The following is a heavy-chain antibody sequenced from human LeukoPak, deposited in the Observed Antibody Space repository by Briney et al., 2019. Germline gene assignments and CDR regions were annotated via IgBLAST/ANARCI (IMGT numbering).Heavy chain of an antibody. D-gene: IGHD5-12*01. CDR3: ARENAVATGAFDY. Sequence: GGSVTLSYAPSGFTYNSYVIIWLRPAPGKGLEWVSHISGSGEISHYADSVQGRFTITRDNAKNSLYLQMNSLRAEDTAVYYCARENAVATGAFDYWGRGTLVTVSS. V-gene: IGHV3-48*01. CDR1: GFTYNSYV. CDR2: ISGSGEIS. J-gene: IGHJ4*02.